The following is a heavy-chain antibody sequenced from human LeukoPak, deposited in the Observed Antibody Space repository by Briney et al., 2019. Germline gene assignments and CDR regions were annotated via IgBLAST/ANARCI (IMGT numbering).Heavy chain of an antibody. CDR1: GYSFTSYW. Sequence: GESLKISCKGSGYSFTSYWIGWVRQMPGKGLEWMVIIYPGDSDTRYSPSFQGQVTISADKSISTAYLQWSSLKASDTAMYYCARRLGYCSGGSCYFYMDVWGKGTTVTISS. D-gene: IGHD2-15*01. CDR3: ARRLGYCSGGSCYFYMDV. CDR2: IYPGDSDT. V-gene: IGHV5-51*01. J-gene: IGHJ6*03.